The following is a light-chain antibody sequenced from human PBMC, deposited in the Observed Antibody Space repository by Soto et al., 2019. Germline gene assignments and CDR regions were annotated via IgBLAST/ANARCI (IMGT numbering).Light chain of an antibody. V-gene: IGKV3-20*01. CDR3: QQYGSSPIT. CDR2: GAS. CDR1: QSISSNY. Sequence: EIVLTQSPGTLSLSPGERATLSCRASQSISSNYLAWYQQKPGQAPRLLIYGASSRATGIPGRFSGSVSGTGFTLTSSSLEHEDFAVYYCQQYGSSPITFGQGTRLEIK. J-gene: IGKJ5*01.